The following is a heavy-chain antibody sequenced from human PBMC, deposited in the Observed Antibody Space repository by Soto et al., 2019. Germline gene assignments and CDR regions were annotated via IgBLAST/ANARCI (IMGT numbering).Heavy chain of an antibody. V-gene: IGHV1-46*01. D-gene: IGHD6-13*01. CDR3: ARMEADYMQQLAHFDY. Sequence: QVQLVQSGAEVKKPGASVKVSCKASGYTFTSYYMHWVRQAPGQGLEWMGIINPSGGSTSYAQKFQGRVTMTRDTSTSTVYMELSSLRSEDTAVYYCARMEADYMQQLAHFDYWGQGTLVTVSS. CDR2: INPSGGST. CDR1: GYTFTSYY. J-gene: IGHJ4*02.